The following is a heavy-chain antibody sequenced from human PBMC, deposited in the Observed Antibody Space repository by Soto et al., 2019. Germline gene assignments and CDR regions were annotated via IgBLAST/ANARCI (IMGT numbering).Heavy chain of an antibody. CDR3: ARGYCSSTSRYGYYYYYYMDV. V-gene: IGHV3-33*01. CDR2: IWYDGSNK. D-gene: IGHD2-2*01. CDR1: GFTFSSYG. J-gene: IGHJ6*03. Sequence: GSLRLSCAASGFTFSSYGMHWVRQAPGKGLEWVAVIWYDGSNKYYADSVKGRFTISRDNSKNTLYLQMNSLRAEDTAVYYCARGYCSSTSRYGYYYYYYMDVWGKGTTVTVSS.